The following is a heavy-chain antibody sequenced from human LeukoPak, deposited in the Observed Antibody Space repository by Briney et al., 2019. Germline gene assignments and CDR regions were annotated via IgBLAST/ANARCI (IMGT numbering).Heavy chain of an antibody. V-gene: IGHV3-21*04. CDR3: ARDPLRYLRVGHYDY. CDR1: GFTFSSYA. CDR2: IDYDSSHI. D-gene: IGHD3-9*01. J-gene: IGHJ4*02. Sequence: GGSLRLSCAASGFTFSSYAMTWVRQVPGKGLEWVSSIDYDSSHIYYAASVRGRFTISRDNARNSVYLQMNSLRVEDTAVYYCARDPLRYLRVGHYDYWGQGTLVAVSS.